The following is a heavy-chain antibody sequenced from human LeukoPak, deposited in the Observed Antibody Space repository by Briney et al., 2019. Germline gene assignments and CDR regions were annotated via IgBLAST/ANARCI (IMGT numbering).Heavy chain of an antibody. CDR3: ARHITMVRGVTREFDY. J-gene: IGHJ4*02. CDR1: GYSFTSYW. CDR2: IYPGDSDT. D-gene: IGHD3-10*01. Sequence: GESLKISCKGSGYSFTSYWIGWVRQMPGKGLEWMGIIYPGDSDTRYSPSFQGQVTISADKSTSTAYLQWSSLKASDTAMYYCARHITMVRGVTREFDYWGQGTLVTVSS. V-gene: IGHV5-51*01.